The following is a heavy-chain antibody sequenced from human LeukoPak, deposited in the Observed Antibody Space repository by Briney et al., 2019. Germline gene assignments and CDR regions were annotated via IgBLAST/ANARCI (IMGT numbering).Heavy chain of an antibody. CDR2: ISYDGSNK. J-gene: IGHJ4*02. CDR3: AKDCGGDCYLDY. Sequence: GRSLRLSCAASGFTFSSYGMHWVRQAPGKGLEWVAVISYDGSNKYYADSVKGRFTISRDNSKNTLYLQMNSLRAEDTAVYYCAKDCGGDCYLDYWGQGTLVTVSS. CDR1: GFTFSSYG. D-gene: IGHD2-21*02. V-gene: IGHV3-30*18.